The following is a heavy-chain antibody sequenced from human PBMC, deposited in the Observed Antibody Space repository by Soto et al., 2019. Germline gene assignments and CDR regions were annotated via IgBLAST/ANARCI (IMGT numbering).Heavy chain of an antibody. CDR3: ARGGGCSSTSCYSGKNWFEP. V-gene: IGHV4-38-2*01. CDR2: IFHSGTT. Sequence: PSETLSLTCAVSGEYISNGYYWAWIRQPPGKWLEWTGSIFHSGTTYYNPSIKSRVTIAVDRSKNQFSLKLSSVTAADTAVYYCARGGGCSSTSCYSGKNWFEPWGQGTLVPVS. CDR1: GEYISNGYY. J-gene: IGHJ5*02. D-gene: IGHD2-2*01.